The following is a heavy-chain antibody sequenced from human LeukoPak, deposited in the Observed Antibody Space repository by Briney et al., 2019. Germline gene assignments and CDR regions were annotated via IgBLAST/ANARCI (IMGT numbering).Heavy chain of an antibody. CDR1: GFTSNYYS. CDR3: TTDPATCSGGPCSDNY. CDR2: ISSGSHTI. V-gene: IGHV3-48*04. J-gene: IGHJ4*02. D-gene: IGHD2-15*01. Sequence: PGGSLRLSCEASGFTSNYYSMNWVRQAPGKGLEWVAYISSGSHTIYYGDSVKGRFTISRDTPKNSFFLQMRTLRAKATAVYYCTTDPATCSGGPCSDNYWGQGTLVTASS.